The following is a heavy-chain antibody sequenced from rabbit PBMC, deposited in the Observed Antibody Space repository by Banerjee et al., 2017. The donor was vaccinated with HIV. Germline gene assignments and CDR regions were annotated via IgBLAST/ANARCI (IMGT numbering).Heavy chain of an antibody. Sequence: QSLEESGGDLVKPGASLTLTCKASGFDFSSNAMSWVRQAPGKGPEWIGYINTVNDRTYYANWVNGRFTISKSSSTTVTLQMTSLTAADTATYFCARDSDGGISGYSFNLWGQGTLVTVS. V-gene: IGHV1S40*01. CDR1: GFDFSSNA. CDR3: ARDSDGGISGYSFNL. D-gene: IGHD1-1*01. CDR2: INTVNDRT. J-gene: IGHJ4*01.